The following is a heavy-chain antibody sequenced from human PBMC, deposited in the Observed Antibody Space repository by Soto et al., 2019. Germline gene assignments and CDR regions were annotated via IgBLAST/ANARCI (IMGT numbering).Heavy chain of an antibody. J-gene: IGHJ4*02. D-gene: IGHD5-12*01. CDR3: AREDGYNLFDY. V-gene: IGHV4-59*01. CDR2: IYYSGST. Sequence: RSLTCTVSGGSISSYYWSWIRQPPGKGLEWIGYIYYSGSTNYNPSLKSRVTISVDTSKNQFSLKLSSVTAADTAVYYCAREDGYNLFDYWGQGTLVTVSS. CDR1: GGSISSYY.